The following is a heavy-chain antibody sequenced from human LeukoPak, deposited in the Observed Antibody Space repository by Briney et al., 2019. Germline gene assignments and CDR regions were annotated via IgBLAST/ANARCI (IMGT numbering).Heavy chain of an antibody. CDR1: GFTFSDHL. V-gene: IGHV3-72*01. D-gene: IGHD1-26*01. CDR2: IKNKANSYIT. CDR3: ASIRGILGY. Sequence: GGSLRLSCAASGFTFSDHLMDWVRQAPGKGLEWVGRIKNKANSYITQYAASMEGRFTISRDDSKNSLYLQMSSLKTEDTAMYYCASIRGILGYWGQGTVVTVSS. J-gene: IGHJ4*02.